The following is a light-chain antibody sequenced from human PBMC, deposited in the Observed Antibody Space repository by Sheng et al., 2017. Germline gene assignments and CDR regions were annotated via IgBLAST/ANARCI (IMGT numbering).Light chain of an antibody. V-gene: IGKV4-1*01. CDR2: WAS. Sequence: QTILSGSGNENYLAWYQQKAGQPPKLLIYWASTRESGVPDRFTGSGSATEFTLTISSLQAEDVAVYYCQQFYSTPYSFGQGTKLEI. CDR3: QQFYSTPYS. CDR1: QTILSGSGNENY. J-gene: IGKJ2*03.